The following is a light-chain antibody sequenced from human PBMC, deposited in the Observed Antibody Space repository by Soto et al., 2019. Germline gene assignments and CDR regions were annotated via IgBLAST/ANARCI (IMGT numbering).Light chain of an antibody. CDR3: QHRSIWPVP. CDR2: GAS. J-gene: IGKJ5*01. Sequence: EVVMTQSPASLSASPGERVTLSCRASQNIRSSLAWYQQRPGQAPRLLIYGASTRATGIPARFSGSGSGTDFTLTINSLEPEDFAVYYCQHRSIWPVPFGQGTRLEI. V-gene: IGKV3-15*01. CDR1: QNIRSS.